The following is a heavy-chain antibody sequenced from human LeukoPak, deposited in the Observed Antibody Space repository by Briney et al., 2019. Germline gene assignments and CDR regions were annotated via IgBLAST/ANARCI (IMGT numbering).Heavy chain of an antibody. CDR1: GFTVSSNY. CDR3: AKGGSLTTVTHFDY. D-gene: IGHD4-17*01. CDR2: IYSGGST. V-gene: IGHV3-66*01. Sequence: GGSLRLSCAASGFTVSSNYMSWVRQAPGKGLEWVSVIYSGGSTYYSDSVKGRFTISRDNSKNTLYLQMNSLRAEDTAVYYCAKGGSLTTVTHFDYWDQGTLVTVSS. J-gene: IGHJ4*02.